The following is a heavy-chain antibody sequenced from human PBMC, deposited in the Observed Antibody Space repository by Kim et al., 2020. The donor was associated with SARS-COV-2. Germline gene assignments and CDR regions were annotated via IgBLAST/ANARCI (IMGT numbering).Heavy chain of an antibody. Sequence: GGSLRLSCAASGFTFDDYAMHWVRQAPGKGLEWVSGISWNSGSIGYADSVKGRFTISRDNAKNSLYLQMNSLRAEDTALYYCAKDKPLYYDSSGYYDYWGQGTLVTVSS. CDR3: AKDKPLYYDSSGYYDY. CDR1: GFTFDDYA. V-gene: IGHV3-9*01. J-gene: IGHJ4*02. D-gene: IGHD3-22*01. CDR2: ISWNSGSI.